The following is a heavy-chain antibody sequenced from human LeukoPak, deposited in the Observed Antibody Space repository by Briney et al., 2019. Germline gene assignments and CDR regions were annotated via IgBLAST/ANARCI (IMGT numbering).Heavy chain of an antibody. CDR1: GYTFTSYD. D-gene: IGHD3-22*01. V-gene: IGHV1-8*03. CDR2: MNPTSGNT. J-gene: IGHJ5*02. Sequence: ASVKVSCKASGYTFTSYDVNWVRQATGQGLEWMGWMNPTSGNTAYAQKFRGRVTITINTSISTAYMELSSLRSEDTAVYYCARGRSMWYYDSSGYYTTSSEYNWFDPWGQGTLVTVSS. CDR3: ARGRSMWYYDSSGYYTTSSEYNWFDP.